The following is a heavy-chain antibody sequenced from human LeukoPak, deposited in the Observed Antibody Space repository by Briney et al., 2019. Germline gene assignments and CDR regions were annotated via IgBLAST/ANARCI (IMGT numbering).Heavy chain of an antibody. CDR3: ARRTTGLGGFDP. J-gene: IGHJ5*02. Sequence: SETLSLTCTVSGGSISSGGYYWSWIPQHPGKGLEWIGYIYYSGSTYYNPSLKSRVTISVDTSKNQFSLKLSSVTAADTAVYYCARRTTGLGGFDPWGQGTLVTVSS. V-gene: IGHV4-31*03. CDR2: IYYSGST. D-gene: IGHD3-9*01. CDR1: GGSISSGGYY.